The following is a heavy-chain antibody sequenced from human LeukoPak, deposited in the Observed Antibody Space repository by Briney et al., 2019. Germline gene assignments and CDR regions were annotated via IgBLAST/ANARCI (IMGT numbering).Heavy chain of an antibody. CDR2: INHSGST. J-gene: IGHJ4*02. V-gene: IGHV4-34*01. Sequence: PSETLSLTCAVYGGSFSGYYWSWIRQPPGKGLEWIGEINHSGSTNYNPSLKSRVTISVDTSKNQFSLKLSSVTAADTAVYYCARVAFGGVIVKYYFDYWGQGTLVTVSS. D-gene: IGHD3-16*02. CDR3: ARVAFGGVIVKYYFDY. CDR1: GGSFSGYY.